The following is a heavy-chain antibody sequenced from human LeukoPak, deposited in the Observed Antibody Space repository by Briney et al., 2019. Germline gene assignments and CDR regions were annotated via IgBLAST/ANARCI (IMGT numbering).Heavy chain of an antibody. D-gene: IGHD6-13*01. J-gene: IGHJ4*02. CDR2: ISGYNGNT. CDR1: GYIFSIYG. Sequence: GASVKVSCNTSGYIFSIYGITWLRQAPGQGLEWMGWISGYNGNTNYAQKFQGRVTMTTDTSTKTAYMELRSLRSDDTAVYYCARRLITADGYDYWGQGTLVTVSS. V-gene: IGHV1-18*01. CDR3: ARRLITADGYDY.